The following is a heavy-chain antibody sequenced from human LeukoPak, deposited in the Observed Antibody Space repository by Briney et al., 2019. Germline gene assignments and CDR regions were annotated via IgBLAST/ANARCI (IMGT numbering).Heavy chain of an antibody. CDR1: GFTFSNSW. CDR3: ARSLMGFEDY. V-gene: IGHV3-74*01. J-gene: IGHJ4*02. CDR2: INGDGSST. Sequence: GGSLRLSCAASGFTFSNSWMHWVRQAPGKGPVWVSRINGDGSSTSYADSVKGRFTISRDNAKNTLFLQMNSLRAEDTAVYYCARSLMGFEDYWGQGTLVTVSS. D-gene: IGHD2-8*01.